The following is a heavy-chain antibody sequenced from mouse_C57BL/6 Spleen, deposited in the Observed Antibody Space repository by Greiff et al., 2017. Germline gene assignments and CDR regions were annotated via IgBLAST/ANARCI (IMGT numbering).Heavy chain of an antibody. D-gene: IGHD2-4*01. CDR3: ARWYDYDEGNWYFDV. V-gene: IGHV1-80*01. J-gene: IGHJ1*03. CDR1: GYAFSSYW. CDR2: IYPGDGDT. Sequence: QVQLQQSGAELVKPGASVKISCKASGYAFSSYWMNWVKPRPGKGLEWIGQIYPGDGDTNYNGKFKGKATLTADKSSSTAYMQLSSLTSEDSAVYFCARWYDYDEGNWYFDVWGTGTTVTVSS.